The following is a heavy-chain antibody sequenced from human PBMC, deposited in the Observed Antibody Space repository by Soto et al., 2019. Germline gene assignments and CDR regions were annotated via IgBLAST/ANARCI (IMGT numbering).Heavy chain of an antibody. J-gene: IGHJ4*02. CDR2: IKSKTDGGTT. CDR3: TTDTLAVAEFLQGEFDY. Sequence: PGGSLRLSCAASGFTFSNAWMNWVRQAPGKGLEWVGRIKSKTDGGTTDYAAPVKGRFTISRDDSKNTLYLQMNSLKTEDTAVYYCTTDTLAVAEFLQGEFDYWGQGTLVTVYS. CDR1: GFTFSNAW. V-gene: IGHV3-15*07. D-gene: IGHD6-19*01.